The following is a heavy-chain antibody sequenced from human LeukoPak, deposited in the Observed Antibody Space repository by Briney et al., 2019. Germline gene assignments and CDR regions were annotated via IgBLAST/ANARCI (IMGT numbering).Heavy chain of an antibody. CDR1: GFTFSSYA. CDR3: ESNDYADP. V-gene: IGHV3-30-3*01. CDR2: ISYDGSNK. Sequence: PGGSQRLSCAASGFTFSSYAMHWVRQAPGKGLEWVAVISYDGSNKYYADSVKGRFTISRDNSKNTLYLQMNSLRAEDTAVYYCESNDYADPWGQGTLVTVSS. J-gene: IGHJ5*02. D-gene: IGHD4-17*01.